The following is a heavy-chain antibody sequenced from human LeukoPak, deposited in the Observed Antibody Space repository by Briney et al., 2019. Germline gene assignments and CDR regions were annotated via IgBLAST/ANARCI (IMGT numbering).Heavy chain of an antibody. Sequence: SETLSLTCAVYGGSFSGYYWSWIRQPPGKGLEWIGSIYYSGSTYYNPSLKSRVTISVDTSKNQFSLKLSSVTAADTAEYYCATRYYYDSSGYYYYFDYWGQGTLVTVSS. CDR2: IYYSGST. D-gene: IGHD3-22*01. CDR1: GGSFSGYY. J-gene: IGHJ4*02. CDR3: ATRYYYDSSGYYYYFDY. V-gene: IGHV4-34*01.